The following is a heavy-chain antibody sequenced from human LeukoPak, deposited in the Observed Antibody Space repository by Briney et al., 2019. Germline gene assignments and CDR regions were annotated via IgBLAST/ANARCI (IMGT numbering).Heavy chain of an antibody. CDR2: IYYSGST. CDR3: ARHGSYDILTGYIDY. Sequence: RASETLSLTCTVSGGSISSYYWSWIRQPPGKGLEWIGYIYYSGSTNYNPSLKSRVTISVDTSKNQFSLKLSSVTAADTAVYYCARHGSYDILTGYIDYWGQGTLVTVSS. CDR1: GGSISSYY. D-gene: IGHD3-9*01. V-gene: IGHV4-59*08. J-gene: IGHJ4*02.